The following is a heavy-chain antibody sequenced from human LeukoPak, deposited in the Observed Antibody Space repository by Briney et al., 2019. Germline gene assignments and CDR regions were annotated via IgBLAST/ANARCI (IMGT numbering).Heavy chain of an antibody. CDR2: ISPDGSST. CDR3: AELGITMIGGV. D-gene: IGHD3-10*02. CDR1: GFTFRNYW. V-gene: IGHV3-74*03. Sequence: PGGSLRLSCAASGFTFRNYWMHWVRQAPGKGLVWVSRISPDGSSTTYADSVKGRFSISRDNAKNSLYLQMNSLRAEDTAVYYCAELGITMIGGVWGKGTTVTISS. J-gene: IGHJ6*04.